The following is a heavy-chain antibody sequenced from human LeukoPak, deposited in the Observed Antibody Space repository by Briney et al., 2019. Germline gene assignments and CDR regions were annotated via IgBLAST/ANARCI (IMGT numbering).Heavy chain of an antibody. CDR1: GYAFTSYD. D-gene: IGHD1-1*01. CDR2: ISVYNGNT. CDR3: ARDWNVMDV. V-gene: IGHV1-18*01. J-gene: IGHJ6*02. Sequence: ASVKVSCKATGYAFTSYDISWVRQAPGQGLEWMGWISVYNGNTKYAQKLEGRVTMTTDTSTSTAYMELRSLRSDDTAVYYCARDWNVMDVWGQGTTVTVSS.